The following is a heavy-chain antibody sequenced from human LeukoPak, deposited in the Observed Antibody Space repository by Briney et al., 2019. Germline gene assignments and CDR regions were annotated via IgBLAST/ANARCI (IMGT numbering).Heavy chain of an antibody. CDR3: AKDMSPYSSGWYQG. CDR1: GFTFDDYA. J-gene: IGHJ4*02. D-gene: IGHD6-19*01. Sequence: GGSLRLSCAASGFTFDDYAMHWVRQAPGKGLEWVSGVSWNSGSIGYADSVKGRFTISRDNAKNSLYLQMNSLRAEDTALYYCAKDMSPYSSGWYQGWGQGTLVTVSS. V-gene: IGHV3-9*01. CDR2: VSWNSGSI.